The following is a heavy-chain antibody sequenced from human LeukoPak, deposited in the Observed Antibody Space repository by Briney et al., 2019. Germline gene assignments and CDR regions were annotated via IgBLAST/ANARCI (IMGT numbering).Heavy chain of an antibody. Sequence: GGSLRLSCAASGFTFSSYGMHWVRRAPGKGLEWVAVIWYDGSNKYYADSVKGRFTISRDNSKNTLYLQMNSLRAEDTAVYYCARERYDFWSVMGHAFDIWGQGTMVTVSS. V-gene: IGHV3-33*01. CDR2: IWYDGSNK. J-gene: IGHJ3*02. CDR1: GFTFSSYG. CDR3: ARERYDFWSVMGHAFDI. D-gene: IGHD3-3*01.